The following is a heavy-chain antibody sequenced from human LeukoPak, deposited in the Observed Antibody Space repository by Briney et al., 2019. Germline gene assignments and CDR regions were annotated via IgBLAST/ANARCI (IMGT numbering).Heavy chain of an antibody. V-gene: IGHV4-59*01. CDR1: GGSISSYY. CDR2: IYYSGSP. D-gene: IGHD2/OR15-2a*01. Sequence: PSETLSLTCTVSGGSISSYYWSWIRQPPGKGLEWIGYIYYSGSPNYNPSLKSRVTISVDTSKNQSSLKLSSVTAADTAVYYCASRVLSMGHFDYWGQGTLVTVSS. J-gene: IGHJ4*02. CDR3: ASRVLSMGHFDY.